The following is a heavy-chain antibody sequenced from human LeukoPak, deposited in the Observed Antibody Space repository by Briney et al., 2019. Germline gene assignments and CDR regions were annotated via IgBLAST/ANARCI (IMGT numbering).Heavy chain of an antibody. J-gene: IGHJ4*02. CDR2: ISGSGGST. CDR1: GFTFSSYS. Sequence: PGGSLRLSCAASGFTFSSYSMSWVRQAPGKGLEWVSAISGSGGSTYYADSVKGRFTISRDNSKNTLYLQMNSLRAEDTAVYYCAKDSDLLPYYFDYWGQGTLVTVSS. CDR3: AKDSDLLPYYFDY. D-gene: IGHD3/OR15-3a*01. V-gene: IGHV3-23*01.